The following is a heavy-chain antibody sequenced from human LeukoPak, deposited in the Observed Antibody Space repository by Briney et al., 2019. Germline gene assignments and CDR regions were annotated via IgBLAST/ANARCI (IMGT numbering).Heavy chain of an antibody. D-gene: IGHD3-10*01. V-gene: IGHV3-48*03. CDR3: ARDKDMVRGIWNHYFGMDV. Sequence: QAGGSLRLSCAASGFTLSSYEMNWVRQAPGKGLEWVSYISSSGSTIYYADSVKGRFIISRDNAKNSLYLQMNSLRAEDTAVYCCARDKDMVRGIWNHYFGMDVWGQGTTVTVSS. CDR1: GFTLSSYE. J-gene: IGHJ6*02. CDR2: ISSSGSTI.